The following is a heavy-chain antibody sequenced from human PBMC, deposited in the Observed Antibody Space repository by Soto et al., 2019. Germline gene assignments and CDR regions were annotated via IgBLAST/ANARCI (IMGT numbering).Heavy chain of an antibody. D-gene: IGHD3-22*01. Sequence: QVQLQESGPGLVKPSETLSLTCSVSGGSISSYYWSWIRQPPGKGLEWIAYIYYSGTSYNPSLKSRVSISLDTSKNQFSLKLSSVIAADTAVYYCARTYDGSGPNSGGYAFDIWGQGTMVTVSS. J-gene: IGHJ3*02. CDR2: IYYSGT. CDR1: GGSISSYY. V-gene: IGHV4-59*01. CDR3: ARTYDGSGPNSGGYAFDI.